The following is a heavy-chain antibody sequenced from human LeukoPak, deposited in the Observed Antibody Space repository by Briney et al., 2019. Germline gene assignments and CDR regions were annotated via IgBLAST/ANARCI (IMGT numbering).Heavy chain of an antibody. CDR2: ISAYNGNT. Sequence: ASVKVSCKASCYTFTSYGTSWVRQAPGQGLEWMGWISAYNGNTNYAQKLQGRVTMTTDTSTSTAYMELRSLRSDDTAVYYCARAVENYYGSESGYWGQGTLVTVSS. J-gene: IGHJ4*02. D-gene: IGHD3-10*01. CDR3: ARAVENYYGSESGY. V-gene: IGHV1-18*01. CDR1: CYTFTSYG.